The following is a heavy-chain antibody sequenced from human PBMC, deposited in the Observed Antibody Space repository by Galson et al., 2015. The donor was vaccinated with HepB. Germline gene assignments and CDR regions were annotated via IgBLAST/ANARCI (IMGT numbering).Heavy chain of an antibody. V-gene: IGHV3-9*01. CDR1: GVMFNDHA. Sequence: SLRLSCAASGVMFNDHATHWIRQAPGKGLEWVSTIGWDGTKTGYADSVKGRFTIFRDNAKNSVYLQMNSLKVEDTALYYCIKEELKGGLDYWGQGTVVTVSS. CDR3: IKEELKGGLDY. CDR2: IGWDGTKT. D-gene: IGHD1-7*01. J-gene: IGHJ4*02.